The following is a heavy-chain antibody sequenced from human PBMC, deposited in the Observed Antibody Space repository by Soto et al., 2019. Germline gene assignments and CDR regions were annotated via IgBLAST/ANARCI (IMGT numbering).Heavy chain of an antibody. CDR2: ITSSSSYI. CDR3: ARVWYTSSWPHFDY. D-gene: IGHD6-13*01. Sequence: GGSLRLSCAASGFTFSSYSMNWVRQAPGKGLEWVSSITSSSSYIYYADSLKGRFTISRDNTKNSLYLQMNSLRAKDTVVYYCARVWYTSSWPHFDYWGQGTLVTVSS. V-gene: IGHV3-21*01. CDR1: GFTFSSYS. J-gene: IGHJ4*02.